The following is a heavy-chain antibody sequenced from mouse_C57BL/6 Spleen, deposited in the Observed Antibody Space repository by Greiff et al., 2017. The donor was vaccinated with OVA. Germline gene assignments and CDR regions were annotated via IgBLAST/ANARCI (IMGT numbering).Heavy chain of an antibody. Sequence: VQLQQPGAELVRPGTSVKLSCKASGYTFTSYWMHWVKQRPGQGLEWIGEIDPSDSYTNYNQKFKGKATLTVDTSSSTAYMQLSSLTSEDSAVYCCAKGGITKVVADGWGQGTTLTVSS. J-gene: IGHJ2*01. D-gene: IGHD1-1*01. CDR1: GYTFTSYW. CDR3: AKGGITKVVADG. V-gene: IGHV1-59*01. CDR2: IDPSDSYT.